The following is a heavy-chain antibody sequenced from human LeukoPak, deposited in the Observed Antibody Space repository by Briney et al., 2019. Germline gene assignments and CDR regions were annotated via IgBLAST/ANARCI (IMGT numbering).Heavy chain of an antibody. CDR3: ARDFDGGSTGFDC. D-gene: IGHD3-9*01. J-gene: IGHJ4*02. V-gene: IGHV3-53*01. CDR2: IYSDGST. CDR1: GFSVSNNF. Sequence: GGSLRLSCAASGFSVSNNFMSWVRQAPGKGLEWVSVIYSDGSTYDADSVRGRFTISRDKSKNTLYLQMNSLGAEDTAVYYCARDFDGGSTGFDCWGQGTLVTVSS.